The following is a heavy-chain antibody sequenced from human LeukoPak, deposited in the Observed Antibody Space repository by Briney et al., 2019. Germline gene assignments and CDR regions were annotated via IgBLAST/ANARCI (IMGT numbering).Heavy chain of an antibody. V-gene: IGHV3-23*01. J-gene: IGHJ3*02. CDR2: ISGSGGST. CDR3: AREEDRYYDSSGYWGAFDI. Sequence: GGSLRLSCAASGFTFSSYAMSWVRQAPGKGLEWVSAISGSGGSTYYADSVKGRFTISRDNSKNTLYLQMNSLRAEDTAVYYCAREEDRYYDSSGYWGAFDIWGQGTMVTVSS. CDR1: GFTFSSYA. D-gene: IGHD3-22*01.